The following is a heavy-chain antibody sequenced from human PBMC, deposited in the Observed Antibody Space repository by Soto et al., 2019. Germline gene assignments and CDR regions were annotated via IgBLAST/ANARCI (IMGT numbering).Heavy chain of an antibody. CDR3: ARMGYGTNDTTGYYLFDS. Sequence: SETLSLTCTVSGGSISSYYWNWIRQPAGKGLEWIGRIYSSGTTNYNPSLKSRVTMSVDTSKNQFSLKVNSVTAADTAVYYCARMGYGTNDTTGYYLFDSWGQGTLVTVSS. D-gene: IGHD3-22*01. CDR1: GGSISSYY. CDR2: IYSSGTT. V-gene: IGHV4-4*07. J-gene: IGHJ5*01.